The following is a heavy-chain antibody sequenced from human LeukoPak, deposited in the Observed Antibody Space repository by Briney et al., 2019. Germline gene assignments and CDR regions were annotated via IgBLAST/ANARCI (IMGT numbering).Heavy chain of an antibody. D-gene: IGHD1/OR15-1a*01. V-gene: IGHV3-30*18. CDR3: AKINNNDDY. CDR1: GFTFTTFG. CDR2: ISPHGDIE. Sequence: GGSLRLSCAASGFTFTTFGIHWLRHAPGKGLEWVAAISPHGDIEYYTDSVKGRFTISRDNSKNMIYLQMNSLRGEDSAVYYCAKINNNDDYWGQGNLVTVSS. J-gene: IGHJ4*02.